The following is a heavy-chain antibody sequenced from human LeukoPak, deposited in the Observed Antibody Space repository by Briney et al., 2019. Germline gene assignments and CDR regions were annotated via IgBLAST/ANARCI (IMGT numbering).Heavy chain of an antibody. D-gene: IGHD5-18*01. CDR3: ARWGLMVTNY. V-gene: IGHV3-30*04. CDR2: ISYDGSNK. CDR1: GFTFSSYA. J-gene: IGHJ4*02. Sequence: GRSLRLSCAASGFTFSSYAMHWVRQAPGKGLEWVAVISYDGSNKYYADSVKGRFTISRDNSKNTLYLQMNSLGAEDTAVYYCARWGLMVTNYWGQGTLVTVSS.